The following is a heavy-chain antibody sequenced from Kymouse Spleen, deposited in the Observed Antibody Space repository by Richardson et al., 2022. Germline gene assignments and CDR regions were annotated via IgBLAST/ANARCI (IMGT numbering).Heavy chain of an antibody. J-gene: IGHJ6*02. D-gene: IGHD1-7*01. Sequence: EVQLVESGGGLIQPGGSLRLSCAASGFTVSSNYMSWVRQAPGKGLEWVSVIYSCGSTYYADSVKGRFTISRDNSKNTLYLQMNSLRAEDTAVYYCARDRYNWNYEGGYYYYYGMDVWGQGTTVTVSS. CDR1: GFTVSSNY. CDR2: IYSCGST. CDR3: ARDRYNWNYEGGYYYYYGMDV. V-gene: IGHV3-66*03.